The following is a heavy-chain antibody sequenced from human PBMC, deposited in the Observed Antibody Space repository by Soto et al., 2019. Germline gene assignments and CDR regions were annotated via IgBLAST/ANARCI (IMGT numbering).Heavy chain of an antibody. Sequence: EVQLLESGGGLVQPGGSLRLSCAASGFTFSSYAMSWVRQAPGKGLEWVSAISGSGGSTYYADSVKGRFTISRDNSKNTLYLQMNSLRAEDTAVYYCAKVIDCTNGVCYLVDYWGQGTLVTVSA. CDR3: AKVIDCTNGVCYLVDY. J-gene: IGHJ4*02. CDR1: GFTFSSYA. D-gene: IGHD2-8*01. V-gene: IGHV3-23*01. CDR2: ISGSGGST.